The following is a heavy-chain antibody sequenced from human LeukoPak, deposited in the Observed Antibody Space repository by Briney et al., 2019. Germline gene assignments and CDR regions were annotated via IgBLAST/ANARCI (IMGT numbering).Heavy chain of an antibody. J-gene: IGHJ4*02. D-gene: IGHD4-17*01. CDR1: GGSMTSRNYY. CDR2: VYSTGVT. CDR3: VRRRGDGDYRPDY. Sequence: KPSETLSLTCTVSGGSMTSRNYYWGWIRQPPGKGLEWIGSVYSTGVTYYNPSLESRLTISVDTSKNQFSLRLSSVTAADTAVYYCVRRRGDGDYRPDYWGQGTLVTVSS. V-gene: IGHV4-39*01.